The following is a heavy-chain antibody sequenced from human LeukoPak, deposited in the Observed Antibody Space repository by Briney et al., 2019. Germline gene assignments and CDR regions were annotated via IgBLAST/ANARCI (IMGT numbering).Heavy chain of an antibody. CDR3: AREFPDSTATGPAFDF. Sequence: GGSLRLSCAASGFSFSRHWMSWVRQAPGKELEWVANMQIDGSKKYYVDSVKGRFIVSRDNTMNSLYLQMNSLRAEDTAMYSCAREFPDSTATGPAFDFWGQGTMVTVSS. D-gene: IGHD6-13*01. V-gene: IGHV3-7*01. CDR1: GFSFSRHW. CDR2: MQIDGSKK. J-gene: IGHJ3*01.